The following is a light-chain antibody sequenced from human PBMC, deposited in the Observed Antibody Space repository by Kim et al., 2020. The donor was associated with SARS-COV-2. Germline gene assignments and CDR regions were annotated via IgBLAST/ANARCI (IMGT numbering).Light chain of an antibody. CDR1: QSVGNY. CDR2: DTS. V-gene: IGKV3-11*01. CDR3: LPHINLPPT. J-gene: IGKJ5*01. Sequence: DIVLTQSPATLSLSPGERATLSCRASQSVGNYLGWYQQKPGQAPRLLIYDTSNRATGIAARFSGSGSGTDFTLTISSLEPEDFALYYCLPHINLPPTFGRRTRLEIK.